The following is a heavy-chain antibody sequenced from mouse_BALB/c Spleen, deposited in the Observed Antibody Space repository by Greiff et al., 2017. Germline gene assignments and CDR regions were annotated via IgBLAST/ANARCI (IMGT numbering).Heavy chain of an antibody. Sequence: EVMLVESGGDLVKPGGSLKLSCAASGFTFSSYGMSWVRQTPDKRLEWVATISSGGSYTYYPDSVKGRFTISRDNAKNTLYLQMSSLKSEDTAMYYCARAEVRRHYFDYWGQGTTLTVSS. J-gene: IGHJ2*01. V-gene: IGHV5-6*01. CDR3: ARAEVRRHYFDY. CDR2: ISSGGSYT. CDR1: GFTFSSYG. D-gene: IGHD2-14*01.